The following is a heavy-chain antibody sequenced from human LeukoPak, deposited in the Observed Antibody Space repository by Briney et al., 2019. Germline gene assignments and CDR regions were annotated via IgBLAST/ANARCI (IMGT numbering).Heavy chain of an antibody. D-gene: IGHD2-21*02. CDR1: GFAFHNYA. CDR2: INWNSDTK. V-gene: IGHV3-9*01. Sequence: GRSLRLSCVGSGFAFHNYAMHWVRRPPGKGLEWVSAINWNSDTKAYADSVKGRFTISRDRARNSLYLQMDSLRPEDTALYYCAKDYCGGDCYSGWYFDLWGRGTLVTVSS. J-gene: IGHJ2*01. CDR3: AKDYCGGDCYSGWYFDL.